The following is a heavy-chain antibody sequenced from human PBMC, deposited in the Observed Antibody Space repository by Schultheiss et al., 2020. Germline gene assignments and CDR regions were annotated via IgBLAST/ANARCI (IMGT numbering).Heavy chain of an antibody. CDR2: ISGSGGST. Sequence: SCAASGFTFSSYAMSWVRQAPGKGLEWVSAISGSGGSTYYADSVKGRFTISRDNSKNTLYLQMNSLRAEDTAVYYCAKGRGYCSSTSCSSKGGYYYGMDVWGQGTTVTVSS. CDR1: GFTFSSYA. D-gene: IGHD2-2*01. J-gene: IGHJ6*02. V-gene: IGHV3-23*01. CDR3: AKGRGYCSSTSCSSKGGYYYGMDV.